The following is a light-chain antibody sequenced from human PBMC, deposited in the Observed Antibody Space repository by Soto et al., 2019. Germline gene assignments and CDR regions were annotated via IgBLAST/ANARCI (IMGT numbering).Light chain of an antibody. V-gene: IGKV3-15*01. J-gene: IGKJ4*01. CDR2: AAS. Sequence: ETVMTQSPVTLSLTPGDRATLSCRASHSVRSNLAWYQQKPGQPPRLLIYAASTRATGIPGRFSGSGSGTEFTLTISSLQSEDSAVYYCQQYNDWPPLTFGGGSMVDI. CDR1: HSVRSN. CDR3: QQYNDWPPLT.